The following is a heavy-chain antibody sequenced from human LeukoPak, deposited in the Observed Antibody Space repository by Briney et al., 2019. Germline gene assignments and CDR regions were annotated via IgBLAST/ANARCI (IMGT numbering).Heavy chain of an antibody. CDR1: GFTFSNYA. V-gene: IGHV3-23*01. CDR3: ARGVEPLAANTLAY. CDR2: ISDNGAGT. J-gene: IGHJ4*02. D-gene: IGHD1-14*01. Sequence: GGSLRLSCAASGFTFSNYAMTWVRQAPGKGLEWVSVISDNGAGTYYVDSVKGRFTVSRDNSKKTLYLQMNSLRAEDTAVYYCARGVEPLAANTLAYWGQGTLVTVSS.